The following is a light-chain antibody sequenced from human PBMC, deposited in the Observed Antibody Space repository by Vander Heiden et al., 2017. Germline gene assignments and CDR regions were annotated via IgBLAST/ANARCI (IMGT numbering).Light chain of an antibody. J-gene: IGLJ2*01. Sequence: QSALTQPLSAAGSLGQSVTIPCTGTSSDVGGYNYVSWYQQNPGKAPQLMVYEVTKRPSGVPDRFSGSKSGNTAYLTVSGLQAEDEADYYCSSYGGSNNLLFGGGTKLTVL. CDR2: EVT. CDR1: SSDVGGYNY. CDR3: SSYGGSNNLL. V-gene: IGLV2-8*01.